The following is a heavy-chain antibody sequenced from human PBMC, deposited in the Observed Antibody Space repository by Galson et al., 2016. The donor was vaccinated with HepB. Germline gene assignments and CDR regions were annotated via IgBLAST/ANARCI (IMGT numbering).Heavy chain of an antibody. Sequence: SLRLSCAASGFSLRSYGMHWVRQAPGKGLESVAVMWFDGSNDHYAASVKGRFTISRDISKSTVYLQMDRLRVEDTAVYYCARAGMGTHRRYYDMDVWGQGTTVTVSS. CDR1: GFSLRSYG. J-gene: IGHJ6*02. CDR3: ARAGMGTHRRYYDMDV. CDR2: MWFDGSND. V-gene: IGHV3-33*01. D-gene: IGHD3-16*01.